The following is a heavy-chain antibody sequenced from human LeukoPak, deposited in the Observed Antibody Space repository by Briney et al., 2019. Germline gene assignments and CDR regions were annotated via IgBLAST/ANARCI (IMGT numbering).Heavy chain of an antibody. CDR1: GFTFSDYN. V-gene: IGHV3-11*01. CDR3: ARSIGLTGGGVDV. D-gene: IGHD3-9*01. Sequence: PWGSLRLSCAASGFTFSDYNMNWVRPAPGKGLEWVSYITNGGGTIHHADSVKGRFTISRDNAKKTLYLQMNSLRAEDTAVYYCARSIGLTGGGVDVWGQGTTVTVSS. CDR2: ITNGGGTI. J-gene: IGHJ6*02.